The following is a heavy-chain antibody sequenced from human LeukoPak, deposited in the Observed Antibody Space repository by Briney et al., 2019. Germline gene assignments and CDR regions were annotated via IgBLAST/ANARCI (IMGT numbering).Heavy chain of an antibody. Sequence: ASVNVSCKAAGYTFTSYGISWVRQVPGQGLEWMGWISAYNGNTNYAQKLQGRVTMTTDTSTSTVYMELRSLRSDDTAVYYCARGGLYCSSTSCYGIEYWGQGTLVTVSS. V-gene: IGHV1-18*04. D-gene: IGHD2-2*01. CDR1: GYTFTSYG. CDR2: ISAYNGNT. J-gene: IGHJ4*02. CDR3: ARGGLYCSSTSCYGIEY.